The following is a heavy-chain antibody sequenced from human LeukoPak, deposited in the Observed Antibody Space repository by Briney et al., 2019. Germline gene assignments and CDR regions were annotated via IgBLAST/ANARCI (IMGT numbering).Heavy chain of an antibody. J-gene: IGHJ3*02. D-gene: IGHD3-9*01. CDR2: INHSGST. Sequence: SETLSLTCAVYGGSISGYYWSWIRQPPGKGLEWIGEINHSGSTNYNPSLKSRVTISVDTSKNQFSLKLSSVTAADTAVYYCARYVLTHDAFDIWGQGAMVTVSS. CDR3: ARYVLTHDAFDI. V-gene: IGHV4-34*01. CDR1: GGSISGYY.